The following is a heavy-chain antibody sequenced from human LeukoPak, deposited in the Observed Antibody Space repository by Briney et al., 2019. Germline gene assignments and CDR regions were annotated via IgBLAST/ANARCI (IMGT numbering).Heavy chain of an antibody. Sequence: ASVKVSXKASGYTFTSYGISWMRQAPGQGLEWMGWISAYNGNTNYAQKLQGRVTMTTDTSTSTAYMELRSLRSDDTAVYYCARLSGPYYYYYYMDVWGKGTTVTVSS. CDR1: GYTFTSYG. J-gene: IGHJ6*03. CDR3: ARLSGPYYYYYYMDV. D-gene: IGHD6-25*01. V-gene: IGHV1-18*01. CDR2: ISAYNGNT.